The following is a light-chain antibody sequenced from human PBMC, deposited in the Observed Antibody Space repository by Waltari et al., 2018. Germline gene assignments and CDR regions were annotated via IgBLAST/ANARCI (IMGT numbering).Light chain of an antibody. V-gene: IGLV2-23*02. J-gene: IGLJ3*02. CDR2: EVI. Sequence: QSALGQPTSVAGSAGQSMTIACTHCGGEIGIYISWYQQHPGKAPKLMIYEVIKRPSGVSNRFSGSKSGNTASLTVSGRQAEDEAVYYCCSSPPWMFGGGTKLTVL. CDR3: CSSPPWM. CDR1: GGEIGIY.